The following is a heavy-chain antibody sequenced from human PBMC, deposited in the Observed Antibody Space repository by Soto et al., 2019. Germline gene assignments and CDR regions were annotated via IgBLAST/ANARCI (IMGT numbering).Heavy chain of an antibody. CDR3: AGPGGGWGDYYYYGMDV. J-gene: IGHJ6*02. CDR2: IIAIFGTA. D-gene: IGHD3-10*01. V-gene: IGHV1-69*01. CDR1: GGTFSSYA. Sequence: QVQLVQSGAEVKKPGSSVKVSCKASGGTFSSYAISWVRQAPGQGLEWMVGIIAIFGTANYAQKFQGRVTSTADEPTSTAYMELRSLRAEDTAVYYCAGPGGGWGDYYYYGMDVWGQGTTVTVSS.